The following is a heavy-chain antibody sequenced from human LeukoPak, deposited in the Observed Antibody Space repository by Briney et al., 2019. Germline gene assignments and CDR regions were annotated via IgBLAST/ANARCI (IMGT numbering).Heavy chain of an antibody. V-gene: IGHV3-23*01. CDR3: AKGRWSTGRFDH. D-gene: IGHD1-26*01. CDR1: GFMFSYG. CDR2: ISSSGTTI. J-gene: IGHJ4*02. Sequence: GGSLRLSCVASGFMFSYGMIWVRQAPGKGLEWVSLISSSGTTIYQADPVRGRFTISRDNSKNTLYLQMNSLRVEDTAVYYCAKGRWSTGRFDHWGQGTLVTVSS.